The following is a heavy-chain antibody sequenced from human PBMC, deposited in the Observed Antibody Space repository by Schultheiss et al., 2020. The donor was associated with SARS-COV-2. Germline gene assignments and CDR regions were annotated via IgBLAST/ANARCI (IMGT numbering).Heavy chain of an antibody. Sequence: ASVKVSCKASGGTFSSYAISWVRQAPGQGLEWRGWINAGNGNTKYSQKLQGRVTMTTDTSTSTAYMELNSLRSNDTATYYCARSAVLYTNYYFYYGMDVWGQGTTVTGSS. CDR3: ARSAVLYTNYYFYYGMDV. V-gene: IGHV1-18*01. CDR1: GGTFSSYA. J-gene: IGHJ6*02. CDR2: INAGNGNT. D-gene: IGHD2-2*02.